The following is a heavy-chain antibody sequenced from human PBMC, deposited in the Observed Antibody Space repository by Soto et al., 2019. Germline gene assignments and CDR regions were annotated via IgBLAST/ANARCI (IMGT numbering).Heavy chain of an antibody. J-gene: IGHJ6*02. Sequence: SKTLSLTCLVSGFPISSPYSWGCIRQPPGKGLEWIGSISHTGTTSYSPSLTSRVSISVDTSKNQVSLKLTSVTAADTAVYFCARVTMVIRDSDHFGVDVWGHGTTVTVSS. CDR2: ISHTGTT. CDR3: ARVTMVIRDSDHFGVDV. CDR1: GFPISSPYS. V-gene: IGHV4-38-2*02. D-gene: IGHD4-17*01.